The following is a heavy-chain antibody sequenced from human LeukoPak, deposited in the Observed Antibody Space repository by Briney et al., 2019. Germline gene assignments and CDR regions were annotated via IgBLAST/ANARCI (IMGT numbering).Heavy chain of an antibody. D-gene: IGHD3-9*01. Sequence: SETLSLTCTVSGGSISSGGYYWSWIRQPPGKGLEWIGEINHSGSTNYNPSLKSRVTISVDTSKNQFSLKLSSVTAADTAVYCCARGPMYYDILTGYAPHDAFDIWGQGTMVTVSS. CDR3: ARGPMYYDILTGYAPHDAFDI. CDR2: INHSGST. V-gene: IGHV4-39*07. J-gene: IGHJ3*02. CDR1: GGSISSGGYY.